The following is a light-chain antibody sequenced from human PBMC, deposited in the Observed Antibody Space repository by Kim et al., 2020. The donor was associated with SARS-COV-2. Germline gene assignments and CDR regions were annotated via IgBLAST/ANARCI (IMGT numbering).Light chain of an antibody. CDR3: MQALQTPIT. CDR2: FIS. J-gene: IGKJ5*01. Sequence: PASSSCRASQTLQHRNGNTYLDWYLQKPGLPPQLLIYFISNRASGVPDRFSGSGSGTDFTLKISRVEAEDVGVYYCMQALQTPITFGQGTRLEIK. CDR1: QTLQHRNGNTY. V-gene: IGKV2-28*01.